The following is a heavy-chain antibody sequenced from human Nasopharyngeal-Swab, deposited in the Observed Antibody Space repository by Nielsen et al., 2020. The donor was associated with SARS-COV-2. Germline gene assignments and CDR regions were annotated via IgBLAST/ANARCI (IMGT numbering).Heavy chain of an antibody. D-gene: IGHD6-13*01. Sequence: VRQMPGKGLEWMGRIDPSDSYTNYSPSFQGHVTISADKSISTAYLQWSSLKASDTAMYHCARAIIAAAGSYYYYGMDVWGQGTTVTVSS. V-gene: IGHV5-10-1*01. CDR2: IDPSDSYT. J-gene: IGHJ6*02. CDR3: ARAIIAAAGSYYYYGMDV.